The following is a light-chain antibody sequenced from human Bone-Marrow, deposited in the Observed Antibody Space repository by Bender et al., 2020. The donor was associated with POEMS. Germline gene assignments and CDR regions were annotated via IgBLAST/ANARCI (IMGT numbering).Light chain of an antibody. J-gene: IGLJ3*02. CDR1: SSKFGSYP. V-gene: IGLV1-44*01. Sequence: QSVLTQPPSASGTPGQRVTISCSGSSSKFGSYPVNWYQQLPGAAPKLVIFNNSQRPSGVPDRFSGSNSGTSASLAIRGLLSDDEAGFYCATWDDSLNGWVFGGGTKLTVL. CDR3: ATWDDSLNGWV. CDR2: NNS.